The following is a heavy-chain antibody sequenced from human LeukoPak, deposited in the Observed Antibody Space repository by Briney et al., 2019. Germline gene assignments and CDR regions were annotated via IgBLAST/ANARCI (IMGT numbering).Heavy chain of an antibody. CDR1: GFIFSSNY. D-gene: IGHD3-10*01. CDR2: IYTGGGT. V-gene: IGHV3-53*01. CDR3: ARVRGDYSYGMDV. J-gene: IGHJ6*04. Sequence: GGSLRLSCAASGFIFSSNYMSWVRQAPGKGLEWVSVIYTGGGTYYSDSVKGRFSISRDNSKNMLYLQMNRLRAEDTAVYHCARVRGDYSYGMDVWGKGTTVTVSS.